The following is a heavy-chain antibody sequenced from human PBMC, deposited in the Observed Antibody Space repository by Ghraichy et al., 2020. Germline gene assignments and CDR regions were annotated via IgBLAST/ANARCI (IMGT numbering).Heavy chain of an antibody. CDR2: IIPIFGTA. J-gene: IGHJ5*02. V-gene: IGHV1-69*13. D-gene: IGHD2-15*01. Sequence: SVKVSCKASGGTFSSYAISWVRQAPGQGLEWMGGIIPIFGTANYAQKFQGRVTITADESTSTAYMELSSLRSEDTAVYYCARVTCSGGSCYSAFDPWGQGTLVTVSS. CDR3: ARVTCSGGSCYSAFDP. CDR1: GGTFSSYA.